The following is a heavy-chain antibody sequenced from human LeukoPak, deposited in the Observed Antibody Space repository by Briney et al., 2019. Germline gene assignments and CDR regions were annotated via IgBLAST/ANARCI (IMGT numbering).Heavy chain of an antibody. V-gene: IGHV3-23*01. CDR2: ISGSGGST. J-gene: IGHJ4*02. CDR1: GFNFSRNA. CDR3: AKVVSGSSIDY. D-gene: IGHD1-26*01. Sequence: GGSLRLSCAASGFNFSRNAITWVRQAPGKGLEWVSAISGSGGSTYYADSVKGRFTISRDNSKNTLYLQMNSLRAEDTAVYYCAKVVSGSSIDYWGPGTLVTVSS.